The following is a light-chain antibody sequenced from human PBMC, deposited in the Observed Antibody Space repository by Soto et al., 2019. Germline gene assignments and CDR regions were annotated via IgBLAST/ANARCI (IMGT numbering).Light chain of an antibody. V-gene: IGKV3-20*01. CDR3: QQYGSSGT. CDR2: GAS. Sequence: EMVLTQSPGTLSLSQGERATLSCRASQNLGSGYLAWYQQKPGQAPRLLMYGASSRATGIPDRFSGGGSGADFTLTISRLEPEDFAVYYCQQYGSSGTFGQGTKVDIK. J-gene: IGKJ1*01. CDR1: QNLGSGY.